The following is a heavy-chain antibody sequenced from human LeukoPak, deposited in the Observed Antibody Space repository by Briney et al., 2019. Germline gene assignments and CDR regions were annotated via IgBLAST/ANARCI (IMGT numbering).Heavy chain of an antibody. CDR2: IIPSGGST. CDR3: ARDLDRRGYSYGHDY. Sequence: ASVKVSCKASGYTFTSYYMHWVRQAPGQGLEWMGIIIPSGGSTSYAQKFQGRVTMTRDTSTSTVYMELSSLRSEDTAVYYCARDLDRRGYSYGHDYWGQGTLVTVSS. D-gene: IGHD5-18*01. CDR1: GYTFTSYY. V-gene: IGHV1-46*01. J-gene: IGHJ4*02.